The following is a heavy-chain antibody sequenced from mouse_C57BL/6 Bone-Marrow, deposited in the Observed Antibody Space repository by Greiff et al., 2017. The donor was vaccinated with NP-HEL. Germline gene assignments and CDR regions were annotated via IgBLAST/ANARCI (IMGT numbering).Heavy chain of an antibody. Sequence: QVQLQQSGAELVRPGSSVKLSCKASGYTFTSYWMHWVKQRPGQGLEWIGMIHPNSGSTNYNEKLKSKATLTVDKSSSTAYMQLSSLTSEDSAVYYCARSYYGSSYHWYFDVWGTGTTVTVSS. CDR3: ARSYYGSSYHWYFDV. D-gene: IGHD1-1*01. CDR1: GYTFTSYW. V-gene: IGHV1-64*01. J-gene: IGHJ1*03. CDR2: IHPNSGST.